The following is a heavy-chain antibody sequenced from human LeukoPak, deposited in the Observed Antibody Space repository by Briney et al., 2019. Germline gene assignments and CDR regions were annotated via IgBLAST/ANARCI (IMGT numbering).Heavy chain of an antibody. D-gene: IGHD3-10*01. J-gene: IGHJ3*01. Sequence: ASVKVSCKASGYTFIDYGISWGRQAPGQGLEWMGWISTHNGDTTYAQSLQDRVNMTMDTSTKTVYMELGSLRSDDTALYYCARDLYLWFGQSYDAFDVWGQGTMVTVSS. V-gene: IGHV1-18*01. CDR3: ARDLYLWFGQSYDAFDV. CDR2: ISTHNGDT. CDR1: GYTFIDYG.